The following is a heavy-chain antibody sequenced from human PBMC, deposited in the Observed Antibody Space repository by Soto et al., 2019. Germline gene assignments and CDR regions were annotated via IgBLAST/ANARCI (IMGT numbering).Heavy chain of an antibody. J-gene: IGHJ4*02. CDR2: INAGNGNT. D-gene: IGHD7-27*01. CDR3: ASQLGIWYPFDY. CDR1: GYTFTSYA. V-gene: IGHV1-3*01. Sequence: ASVKVSCKASGYTFTSYAMHWVRQAPGQRLEWMGWINAGNGNTKYSQKFQGRVTITRDTSASTAYMELSSLRSEDTAVYYCASQLGIWYPFDYWGQGTLVTVSS.